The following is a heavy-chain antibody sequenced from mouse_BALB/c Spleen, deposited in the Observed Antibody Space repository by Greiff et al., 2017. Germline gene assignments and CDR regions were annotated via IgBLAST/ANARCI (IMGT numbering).Heavy chain of an antibody. CDR2: IWSGGST. V-gene: IGHV2-2*02. J-gene: IGHJ2*01. CDR1: GFSLTSYG. Sequence: QVQLLQSGPGLVQPSQCLSITCTASGFSLTSYGVHWVRQSPGKGLEWLGVIWSGGSTDYNAAFISGMSISKDTSKSQYFFKMNSLQANDTAIYCCARNEGFDYWGQGTTLTVSS. CDR3: ARNEGFDY.